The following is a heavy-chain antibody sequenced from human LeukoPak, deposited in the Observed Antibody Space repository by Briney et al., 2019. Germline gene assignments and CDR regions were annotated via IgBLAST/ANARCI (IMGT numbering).Heavy chain of an antibody. V-gene: IGHV1-69*05. D-gene: IGHD3-3*01. CDR2: IIPIFGTA. Sequence: SVKVSCKASGYIFTSYGISWVRQAPGQGLEWMGGIIPIFGTANYAQKFQGRVTITTDESTSTAYMELSSLRSEDTAVYYCARESRVFPIFGVVGDAFDIWGQGTMVTVSS. CDR1: GYIFTSYG. J-gene: IGHJ3*02. CDR3: ARESRVFPIFGVVGDAFDI.